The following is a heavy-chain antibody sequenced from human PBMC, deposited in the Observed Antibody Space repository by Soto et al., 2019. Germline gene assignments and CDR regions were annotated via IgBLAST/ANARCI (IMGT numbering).Heavy chain of an antibody. V-gene: IGHV1-8*01. D-gene: IGHD5-18*01. Sequence: QVQLVQSGAEVKKPGASVKVSCKASGYTFTSYDINWVRQATGQGLEWMGWMNPNSGNTGYAQKFQGRVTRTRNTSISTDYMDLSILKSEDGAVYYCARAKDTSMVNIRRYYYYGMDVWGQGTTVAVS. CDR1: GYTFTSYD. CDR3: ARAKDTSMVNIRRYYYYGMDV. CDR2: MNPNSGNT. J-gene: IGHJ6*02.